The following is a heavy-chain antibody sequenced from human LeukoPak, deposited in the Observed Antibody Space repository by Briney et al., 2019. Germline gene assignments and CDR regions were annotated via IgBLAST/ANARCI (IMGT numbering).Heavy chain of an antibody. CDR2: ISRSSDYI. J-gene: IGHJ5*02. CDR1: GFTFRNYR. CDR3: ARDLTDYGVNYLDL. D-gene: IGHD4-17*01. Sequence: GGSLRLSCIASGFTFRNYRMNWVRQAPGKGLEWVSSISRSSDYIFYADSLKGRFTISRDNAKNSLYLQMSSLRAEDTALYYCARDLTDYGVNYLDLWGQGTLVTVSS. V-gene: IGHV3-21*01.